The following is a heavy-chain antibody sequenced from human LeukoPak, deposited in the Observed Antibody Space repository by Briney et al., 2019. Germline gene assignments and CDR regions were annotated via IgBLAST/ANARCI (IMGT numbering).Heavy chain of an antibody. CDR2: IYYSGST. J-gene: IGHJ3*02. V-gene: IGHV4-59*01. CDR1: GGSFSSYY. Sequence: PSETLSLTCAVYGGSFSSYYWSWIRQPPGKGLEWIGYIYYSGSTNYNPSLKSRVTISVDTSKNQFSLKLSSVTAADTAVYYCARRAYYDFWSGYYPEAADAFDIWGQGTMVTVSS. CDR3: ARRAYYDFWSGYYPEAADAFDI. D-gene: IGHD3-3*01.